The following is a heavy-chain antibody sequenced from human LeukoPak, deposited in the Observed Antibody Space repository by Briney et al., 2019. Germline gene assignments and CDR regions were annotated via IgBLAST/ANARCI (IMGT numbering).Heavy chain of an antibody. CDR3: ARHYLYSSSWYDYYYYYYMDV. D-gene: IGHD6-13*01. CDR1: GGPFNGYY. V-gene: IGHV4-34*01. Sequence: SETLSLTCAVYGGPFNGYYWSWIRQPPGKGLEWIGEINHSGSTNYNPSLKSRVTISVDTSKNQFSLKLSSVTAADTAVYYCARHYLYSSSWYDYYYYYYMDVWGKGTTVTISS. J-gene: IGHJ6*03. CDR2: INHSGST.